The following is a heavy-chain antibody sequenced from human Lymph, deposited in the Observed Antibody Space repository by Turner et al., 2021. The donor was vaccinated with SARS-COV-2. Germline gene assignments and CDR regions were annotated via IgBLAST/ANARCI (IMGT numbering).Heavy chain of an antibody. V-gene: IGHV3-7*01. CDR1: GFTFSYYW. CDR2: IKQDGSEK. D-gene: IGHD1-26*01. J-gene: IGHJ4*02. CDR3: ARMGSSSWYFDY. Sequence: EVQLLASGGGLVQPGGSLRLSCAASGFTFSYYWMSWVRQAPGKVLEWVANIKQDGSEKYYGDSVKGRFTISRDNAKNSLFLQMNSLRAEDTAVYYCARMGSSSWYFDYWGQGTLVTVSS.